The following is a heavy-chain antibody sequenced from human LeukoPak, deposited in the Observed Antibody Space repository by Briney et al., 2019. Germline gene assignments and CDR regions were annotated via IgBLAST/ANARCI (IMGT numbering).Heavy chain of an antibody. CDR2: INPSGGST. Sequence: ASVKVSCKASGYTFTSYYMHWVRQAPGQGLEWMGIINPSGGSTSYAQKLQGRVTMTRDTSTSTVYMELSSLRSEDTAVYYCAVLEHYYDSSGYYSAEPAVDYWGQGTLVTVSS. CDR3: AVLEHYYDSSGYYSAEPAVDY. J-gene: IGHJ4*02. CDR1: GYTFTSYY. D-gene: IGHD3-22*01. V-gene: IGHV1-46*01.